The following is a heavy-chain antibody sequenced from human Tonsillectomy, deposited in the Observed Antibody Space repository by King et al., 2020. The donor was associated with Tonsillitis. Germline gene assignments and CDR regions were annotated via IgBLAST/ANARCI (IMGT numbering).Heavy chain of an antibody. V-gene: IGHV3-43D*03. CDR2: ISWDGRST. Sequence: EVQLVESGGVVVQPGGSLRLSCAASGFTFDDYGMHWVRQAPGKGLEWSSLISWDGRSTYYADSVKGRFTISRDNSKKSLYLQMNSLGTEDTALYYCIKEGPPHSYSGRRCPPDYWGQGTLVTVSS. D-gene: IGHD2-15*01. J-gene: IGHJ4*02. CDR1: GFTFDDYG. CDR3: IKEGPPHSYSGRRCPPDY.